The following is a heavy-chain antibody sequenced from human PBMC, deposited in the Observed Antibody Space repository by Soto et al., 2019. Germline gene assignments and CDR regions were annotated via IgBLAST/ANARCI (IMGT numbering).Heavy chain of an antibody. D-gene: IGHD3-16*01. CDR1: GGSISGHY. CDR2: AYYSGTT. Sequence: SETLSLTCTVSGGSISGHYWSWIRQPPGKGLEWIGYAYYSGTTNYNPSLKSRVTMSVDTSKNQLSLKLSSVTAAVTAVYYGARGGWGPSDYWGQGTLVTVSS. J-gene: IGHJ4*02. CDR3: ARGGWGPSDY. V-gene: IGHV4-59*11.